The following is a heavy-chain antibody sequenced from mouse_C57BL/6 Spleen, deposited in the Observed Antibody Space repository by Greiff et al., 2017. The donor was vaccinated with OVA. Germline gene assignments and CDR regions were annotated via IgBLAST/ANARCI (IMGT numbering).Heavy chain of an antibody. CDR3: ARLSGYDFDY. J-gene: IGHJ2*01. CDR2: INPNNGGT. D-gene: IGHD2-2*01. V-gene: IGHV1-26*01. Sequence: EVQLQQSGPELVKPGASVKISCKASGYTFTDYYMNWVKQSHGKSLEWIGDINPNNGGTSYNQKFKGKATLTVDKSSSTAYMELRSLTSEDSAVYYCARLSGYDFDYWGQGTTLTVSS. CDR1: GYTFTDYY.